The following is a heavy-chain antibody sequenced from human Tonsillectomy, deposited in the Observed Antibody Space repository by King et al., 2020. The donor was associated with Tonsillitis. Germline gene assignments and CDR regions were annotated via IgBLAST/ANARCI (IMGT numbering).Heavy chain of an antibody. CDR1: GFIFSSYA. V-gene: IGHV3-23*04. D-gene: IGHD3-3*01. CDR3: AKWLFEGLLPNDALDI. Sequence: VQLVESGGGLVQPGGSLRLSCAASGFIFSSYAMSWVRQAPGKGLEWVSAISGSGGITYYADSVKGRFTISRDNSKNTLYLQMNSLRADDTAVYYCAKWLFEGLLPNDALDIWGQGTMVTVSS. CDR2: ISGSGGIT. J-gene: IGHJ3*02.